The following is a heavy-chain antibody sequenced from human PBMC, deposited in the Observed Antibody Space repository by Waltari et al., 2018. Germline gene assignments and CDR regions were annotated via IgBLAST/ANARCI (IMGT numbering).Heavy chain of an antibody. J-gene: IGHJ6*02. D-gene: IGHD2-15*01. CDR3: ARVPGHPKRSHLGSGYYGMDV. CDR1: GYTFTGYY. V-gene: IGHV1-2*02. CDR2: INPNSGGT. Sequence: QVQLVQSGAEVKKPGASVKVSCKASGYTFTGYYMHWVRQAPGQGLEWMGWINPNSGGTNYAQKFQGRVTMTRDTSISTAYMELSRLRSDDTAVYYCARVPGHPKRSHLGSGYYGMDVWGQGTTVTVSS.